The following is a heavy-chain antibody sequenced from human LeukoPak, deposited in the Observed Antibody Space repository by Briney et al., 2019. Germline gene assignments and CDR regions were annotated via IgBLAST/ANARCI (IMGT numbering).Heavy chain of an antibody. J-gene: IGHJ4*02. CDR1: GFTFSSYS. V-gene: IGHV3-21*01. CDR2: ISSRSDYI. D-gene: IGHD3-10*01. Sequence: GGSLRLSCAASGFTFSSYSMNWVRQAPGKGLKWVSSISSRSDYIYYADSVKGRLTISRDNAKNSLYLQMNSLTAEDTAVYYCARRNPYGSGSYDYWGQGTLVTVSS. CDR3: ARRNPYGSGSYDY.